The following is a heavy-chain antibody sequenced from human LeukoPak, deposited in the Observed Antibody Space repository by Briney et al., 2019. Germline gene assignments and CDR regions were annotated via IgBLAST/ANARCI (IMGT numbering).Heavy chain of an antibody. Sequence: GGSLRLSCAASGFTFSSYSMNWVRQAPGKGLEWVSYISSSSSIIYYADSVKGRFTISRENAKNSVYLQMNSLRAGDTAVYYCARARLDAFDIWGQGTMVTVSS. D-gene: IGHD6-25*01. V-gene: IGHV3-48*01. CDR2: ISSSSSII. J-gene: IGHJ3*02. CDR3: ARARLDAFDI. CDR1: GFTFSSYS.